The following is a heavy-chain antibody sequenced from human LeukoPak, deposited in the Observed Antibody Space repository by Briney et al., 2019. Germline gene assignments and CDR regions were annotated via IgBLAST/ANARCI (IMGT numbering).Heavy chain of an antibody. CDR3: ARGHRIAAAGPIYYYYMDV. CDR1: GESLNSYY. CDR2: INNSGST. J-gene: IGHJ6*03. V-gene: IGHV4-34*01. Sequence: PSETLSLTCAVSGESLNSYYWSWVRQPPGEGLEWIADINNSGSTNYNPSLKSRVTISVDTSKNQFSLKLSSVTAADTAVYYCARGHRIAAAGPIYYYYMDVWGKGTTVIVSS. D-gene: IGHD6-13*01.